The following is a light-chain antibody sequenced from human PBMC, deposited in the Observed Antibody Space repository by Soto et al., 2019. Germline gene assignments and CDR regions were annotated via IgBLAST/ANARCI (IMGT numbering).Light chain of an antibody. CDR1: QSVSSSS. Sequence: EMVLTQSPGTLFLSPGERATLSCRASQSVSSSSLAWYQQKPGQAPRLLIYGASSRATGIPDRFSGSGSGTDFTLTISRLEPEDFAVYFCQHFGSSPAYTFGQGTKLQIK. J-gene: IGKJ2*01. CDR2: GAS. V-gene: IGKV3-20*01. CDR3: QHFGSSPAYT.